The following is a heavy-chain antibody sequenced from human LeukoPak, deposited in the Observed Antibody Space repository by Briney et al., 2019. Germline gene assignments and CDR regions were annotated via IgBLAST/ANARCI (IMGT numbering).Heavy chain of an antibody. Sequence: GGSLRLSCAASGLTFSSYAMTWVRQAPGKGLEWVSAISGSGGSTYYADSVKGRFTVSRDNSKNTLYLQMKSLRAEDTAVYYCGKASRRGYCSSTSCYVFDIWGQGTMVTVSS. CDR1: GLTFSSYA. CDR2: ISGSGGST. J-gene: IGHJ3*02. CDR3: GKASRRGYCSSTSCYVFDI. V-gene: IGHV3-23*01. D-gene: IGHD2-2*01.